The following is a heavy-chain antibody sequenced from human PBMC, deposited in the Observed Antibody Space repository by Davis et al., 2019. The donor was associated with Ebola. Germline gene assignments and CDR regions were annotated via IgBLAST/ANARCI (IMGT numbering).Heavy chain of an antibody. V-gene: IGHV3-21*05. CDR3: ARDRSGLRSYGMDV. J-gene: IGHJ6*04. D-gene: IGHD4-17*01. Sequence: GESLKISCAASGFTFSSYSMNWVRQAPGKGLEWVSYISSSSSYIYYADSVKGRFTISRDNAKNSLYLQMNSLRAEDTAVYYCARDRSGLRSYGMDVWGKGTTVTVSS. CDR1: GFTFSSYS. CDR2: ISSSSSYI.